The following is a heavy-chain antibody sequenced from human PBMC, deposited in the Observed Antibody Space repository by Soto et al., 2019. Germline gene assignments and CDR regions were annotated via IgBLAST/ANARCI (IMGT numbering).Heavy chain of an antibody. CDR1: GFTFSNFA. Sequence: GSLRLSCAASGFTFSNFAMHWVRQAPGKGLEWVAVTSYDGSNKYYPDSVRGRFTIARDNSKNTLYLQMNSLRAEDAAVYFCARDVRRFSGMDVWGRGTTVTVSS. D-gene: IGHD2-8*01. J-gene: IGHJ6*02. V-gene: IGHV3-30-3*01. CDR3: ARDVRRFSGMDV. CDR2: TSYDGSNK.